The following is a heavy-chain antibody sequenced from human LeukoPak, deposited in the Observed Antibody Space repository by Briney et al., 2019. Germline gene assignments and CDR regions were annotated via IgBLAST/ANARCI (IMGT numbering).Heavy chain of an antibody. CDR3: ARAPRVVGTKDIVVVPAAISYYYYMDV. D-gene: IGHD2-2*01. V-gene: IGHV3-53*01. Sequence: PGGSLRLSCAASGFTFSSYKMSWVRQAPGKGLEWVSVIYSGGSTYYADSVKGRFTISRDNSKNTLYLQMNSLRAEDTAVYYCARAPRVVGTKDIVVVPAAISYYYYMDVWGKGTTVTVSS. CDR1: GFTFSSYK. J-gene: IGHJ6*03. CDR2: IYSGGST.